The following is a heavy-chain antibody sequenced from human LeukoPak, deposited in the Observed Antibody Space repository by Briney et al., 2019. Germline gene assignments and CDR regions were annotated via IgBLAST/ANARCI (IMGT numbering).Heavy chain of an antibody. CDR2: IYYSGST. V-gene: IGHV4-59*01. CDR3: ASHDYSNSNFDY. D-gene: IGHD4-11*01. Sequence: SETLSLTCTVSGGSISSYYWSWIRQPPGKGLEWIGYIYYSGSTNYNPSLKSRVTISVDTSKNQFSLKLSSATAADTAVYYCASHDYSNSNFDYWGQGTLVTVSS. J-gene: IGHJ4*02. CDR1: GGSISSYY.